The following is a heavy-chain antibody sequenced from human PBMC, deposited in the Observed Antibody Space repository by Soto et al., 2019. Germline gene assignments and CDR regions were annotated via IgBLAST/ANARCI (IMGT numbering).Heavy chain of an antibody. CDR3: AKVFYYYDSSGYYYFHF. J-gene: IGHJ4*02. CDR1: AFTFSSYA. V-gene: IGHV3-23*01. Sequence: PGGSLRLSCAASAFTFSSYAVSWVRQAPGKGPEWISSISGSGSTIYYADSVKGRFTISRDNSKNTLYLQMSSLRAEDTAVYYCAKVFYYYDSSGYYYFHFWGQGTLVTVSS. CDR2: ISGSGSTI. D-gene: IGHD3-22*01.